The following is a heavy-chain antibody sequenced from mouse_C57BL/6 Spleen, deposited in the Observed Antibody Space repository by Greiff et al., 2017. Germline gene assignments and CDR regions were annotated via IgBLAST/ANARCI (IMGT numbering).Heavy chain of an antibody. Sequence: QVQLKQSGAELVRPGASVTLSCKASGYTFTDYEMHWVKQTPVHGLEWIGAIDPETGGTAYNQKFKGKAILTADKSSSTAYMELRSLTSEDSAVYCCTIDYMAWFGYWGKGTLVTVST. CDR3: TIDYMAWFGY. CDR1: GYTFTDYE. V-gene: IGHV1-15*01. CDR2: IDPETGGT. J-gene: IGHJ3*01. D-gene: IGHD2-12*01.